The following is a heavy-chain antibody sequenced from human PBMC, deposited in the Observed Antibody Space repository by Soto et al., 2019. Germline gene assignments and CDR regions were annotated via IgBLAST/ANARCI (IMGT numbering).Heavy chain of an antibody. D-gene: IGHD2-21*02. J-gene: IGHJ6*02. Sequence: ASVKVSCKASGYTFTSYYMHWVRQAPGQGLEWMGIINPSGGSTSYAQKFQGRVTMTRDTSTSTVYMELRSLRSEDTAVYYCASYCGGDCYSPYYYGMDVWGQGTTVTVSS. V-gene: IGHV1-46*01. CDR3: ASYCGGDCYSPYYYGMDV. CDR1: GYTFTSYY. CDR2: INPSGGST.